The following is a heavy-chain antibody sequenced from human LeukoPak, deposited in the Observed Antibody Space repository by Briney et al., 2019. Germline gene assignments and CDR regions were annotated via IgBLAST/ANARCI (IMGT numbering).Heavy chain of an antibody. CDR3: ARDGYVGATNEGYFDY. J-gene: IGHJ4*02. Sequence: ASVKVSCKASGYTFTSYYMHWVRQAPGQGLEWMGIINPSGGSTSYAQKFQGRVTMTRDMSTSTVYMELSSLRSEDTAVYYCARDGYVGATNEGYFDYWGQGTLVTVSS. CDR2: INPSGGST. CDR1: GYTFTSYY. D-gene: IGHD1-26*01. V-gene: IGHV1-46*01.